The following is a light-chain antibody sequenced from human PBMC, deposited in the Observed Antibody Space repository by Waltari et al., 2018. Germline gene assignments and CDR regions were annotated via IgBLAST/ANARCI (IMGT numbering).Light chain of an antibody. V-gene: IGKV3-11*01. CDR1: QSVGTY. CDR3: QQRNNWPPSLT. CDR2: VAF. Sequence: VLTQSPATLSLSPGERATLSCRASQSVGTYLPWYQQHPGLAPRLLISVAFNRASAVPARFSGSGSGTDFTLTISSLEPEDFAVYYCQQRNNWPPSLTFGGGTTVEIK. J-gene: IGKJ4*01.